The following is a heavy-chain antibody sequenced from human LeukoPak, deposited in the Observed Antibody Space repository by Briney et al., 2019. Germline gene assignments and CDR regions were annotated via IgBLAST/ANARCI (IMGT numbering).Heavy chain of an antibody. CDR3: AKDRISGATFLAGTMIVVVGSLDY. D-gene: IGHD3-22*01. CDR2: ISYDGSNK. J-gene: IGHJ4*02. V-gene: IGHV3-30*18. Sequence: GGSLRLSCAASGFTFSSYGMHWVRQAPGKGLEWVAVISYDGSNKYYADSVNGRFTISRDNSKNTLYPQMNSLRAEDTAVYYCAKDRISGATFLAGTMIVVVGSLDYWGQGTLVTVSS. CDR1: GFTFSSYG.